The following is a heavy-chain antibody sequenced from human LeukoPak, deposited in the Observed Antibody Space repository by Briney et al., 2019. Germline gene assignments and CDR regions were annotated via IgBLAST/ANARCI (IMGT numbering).Heavy chain of an antibody. J-gene: IGHJ4*02. D-gene: IGHD2-15*01. Sequence: GSLRLSCTASGFTFGDYAMSWVRQAPGKGLEWVGFIRSKAYGGTTEYAASVKGRFTISRDDSKCIAYLQMNSLKTEDTAVCYCLRFNDCSGGSCYLGYFDYWGQGTLVTVSS. CDR1: GFTFGDYA. CDR2: IRSKAYGGTT. CDR3: LRFNDCSGGSCYLGYFDY. V-gene: IGHV3-49*04.